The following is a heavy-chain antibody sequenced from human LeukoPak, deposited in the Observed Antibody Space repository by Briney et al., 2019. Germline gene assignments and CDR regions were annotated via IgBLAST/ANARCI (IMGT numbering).Heavy chain of an antibody. CDR2: ISAYNGNT. Sequence: GASVKVSCKASGYTFTSYGISWVRQAPGQGLEWMGWISAYNGNTNYAQKLQGRVTMTTDTSTSTAYMELRSLRSDDTAVYYCARRYYDSSGYYYYYYYYMDVWGKGTTVTVSS. D-gene: IGHD3-22*01. V-gene: IGHV1-18*01. J-gene: IGHJ6*03. CDR1: GYTFTSYG. CDR3: ARRYYDSSGYYYYYYYYMDV.